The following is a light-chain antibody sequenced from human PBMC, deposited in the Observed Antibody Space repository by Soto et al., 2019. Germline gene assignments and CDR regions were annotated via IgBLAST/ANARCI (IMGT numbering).Light chain of an antibody. CDR3: QQYNDYPRT. CDR2: VAS. CDR1: QSISSY. J-gene: IGKJ1*01. Sequence: DIQMTQSPSSLSASVGDRVTITCRASQSISSYLSWYQQKPGEAPKLLINVASTLQSGVPSRFSGSGSGTDFTLTISSLQPDDFVTYYCQQYNDYPRTFGQGTKVEIK. V-gene: IGKV1-39*01.